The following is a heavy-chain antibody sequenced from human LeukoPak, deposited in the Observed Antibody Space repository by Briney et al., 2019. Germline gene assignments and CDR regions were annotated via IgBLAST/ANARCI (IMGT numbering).Heavy chain of an antibody. Sequence: ASVKVSCKASGYTFTSYGISWVRQAPGQGLEWMGWISAYNGNTNYAQKLQGRVTMTTDTSTSTAYMELRSLRSDGTAVYYCARDYYDSSGPTPFDYWGQGTLVTVSS. CDR3: ARDYYDSSGPTPFDY. J-gene: IGHJ4*02. V-gene: IGHV1-18*01. D-gene: IGHD3-22*01. CDR1: GYTFTSYG. CDR2: ISAYNGNT.